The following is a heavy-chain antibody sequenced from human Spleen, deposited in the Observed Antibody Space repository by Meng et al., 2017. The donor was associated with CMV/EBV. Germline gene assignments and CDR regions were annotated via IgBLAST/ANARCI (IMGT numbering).Heavy chain of an antibody. D-gene: IGHD5-24*01. CDR2: INQGGST. V-gene: IGHV4-34*01. CDR3: ARDTDTVDGRWLQSAYYYYYGMDV. Sequence: SQTLSLTCAIYGGSFRGYFWGWIRQSPGKGLEWIGEINQGGSTNTNPSLKSRVTTSVDTSKNQFSLKLTSVTAADTAVYYCARDTDTVDGRWLQSAYYYYYGMDVWGQGTTVTVSS. CDR1: GGSFRGYF. J-gene: IGHJ6*02.